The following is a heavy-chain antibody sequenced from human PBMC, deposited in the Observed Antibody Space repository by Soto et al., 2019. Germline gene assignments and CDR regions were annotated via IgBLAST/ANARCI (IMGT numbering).Heavy chain of an antibody. CDR1: GFTFSSYS. D-gene: IGHD4-17*01. Sequence: GSLRLSCAASGFTFSSYSMNWVHQAPGKGLEWFSYISSSSSTIYYADSVKGRFTISRDNAKNSLYLQMNSLRAVDTAVYYCARVDDYGDDYFDYWGQGTLVTVSS. V-gene: IGHV3-48*01. CDR3: ARVDDYGDDYFDY. J-gene: IGHJ4*02. CDR2: ISSSSSTI.